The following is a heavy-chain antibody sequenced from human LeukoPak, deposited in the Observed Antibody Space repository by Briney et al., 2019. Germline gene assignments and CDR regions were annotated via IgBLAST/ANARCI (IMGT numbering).Heavy chain of an antibody. D-gene: IGHD4-17*01. Sequence: SETLSLTCTVSGGSISSYYWSWIRQPAGKGLEWIGRIYSSGSTNYNPSLKSRVTISVDTSKNQFSLKLSSVTAADTAVYYCARDRDLYYGDYVAYYFDYWGQGTLVTVSS. CDR3: ARDRDLYYGDYVAYYFDY. J-gene: IGHJ4*02. CDR1: GGSISSYY. CDR2: IYSSGST. V-gene: IGHV4-4*07.